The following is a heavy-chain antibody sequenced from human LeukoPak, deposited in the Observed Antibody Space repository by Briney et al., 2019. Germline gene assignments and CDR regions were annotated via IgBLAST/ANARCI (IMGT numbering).Heavy chain of an antibody. CDR2: IYHSGST. V-gene: IGHV4-59*01. CDR3: AREAAAGRYFDY. J-gene: IGHJ4*02. D-gene: IGHD6-13*01. CDR1: GGSISSYY. Sequence: SETLSLTCTVSGGSISSYYWSWIRQPPGKGLEWIGEIYHSGSTNYNPSLKSRVTISVDTSKNQFSLKLSSVTAADTAVYYCAREAAAGRYFDYWGQGTLVTASS.